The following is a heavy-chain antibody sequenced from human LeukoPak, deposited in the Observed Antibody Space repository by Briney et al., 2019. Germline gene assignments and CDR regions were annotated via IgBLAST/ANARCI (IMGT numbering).Heavy chain of an antibody. CDR2: IYYSGST. Sequence: PAATLSLTCTVSGGSISSYYLSWIRQPPGKGLEWIGYIYYSGSTNYNTSLKSRVTISVDTSKNQFSLKLSSVTAADTAVYYCARLRPPADYWGQGTLVTVSS. J-gene: IGHJ4*02. V-gene: IGHV4-59*01. CDR3: ARLRPPADY. CDR1: GGSISSYY.